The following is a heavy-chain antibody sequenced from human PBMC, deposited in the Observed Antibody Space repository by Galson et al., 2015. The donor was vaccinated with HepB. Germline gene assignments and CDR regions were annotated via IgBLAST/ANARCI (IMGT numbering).Heavy chain of an antibody. J-gene: IGHJ4*02. V-gene: IGHV3-30-3*01. CDR2: ISYDGSNK. D-gene: IGHD3-22*01. CDR3: AREYYYDSSGYYYSVGY. CDR1: RFTFSSYA. Sequence: SLRLSCAASRFTFSSYAMHWVRQAPGKGLEWVAVISYDGSNKYYADSVKGRFTISRDNSKNTLYLQMNSLRAEDTALYYCAREYYYDSSGYYYSVGYWGQGTLVTVSS.